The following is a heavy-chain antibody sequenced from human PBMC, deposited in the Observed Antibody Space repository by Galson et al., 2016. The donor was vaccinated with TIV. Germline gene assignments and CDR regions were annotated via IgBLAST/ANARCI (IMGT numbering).Heavy chain of an antibody. CDR3: ARSDSYQKYFLDV. Sequence: SVKVSCKASGYTFTGYFLHWVRQAPGHGPEWMGWINPKTGAITYAQNYQGRVTMTGDTSTSTVYMELNRLQSDDTAVYFCARSDSYQKYFLDVWGQGTMVAVYS. CDR1: GYTFTGYF. D-gene: IGHD3-16*02. J-gene: IGHJ3*01. CDR2: INPKTGAI. V-gene: IGHV1-2*02.